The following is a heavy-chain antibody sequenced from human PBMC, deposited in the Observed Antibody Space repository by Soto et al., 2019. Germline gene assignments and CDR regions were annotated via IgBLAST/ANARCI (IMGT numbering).Heavy chain of an antibody. CDR1: GYTFTSYG. CDR3: ARNLPTHCTNGVCYLGLFDY. D-gene: IGHD2-8*01. CDR2: ISAYNGNT. V-gene: IGHV1-18*01. Sequence: ASVKVSCKASGYTFTSYGIGWVRQAPGQGLEWMGWISAYNGNTNYAQKLQGRVTMTTDTSTSTAYMELRSLRSDDTAVYYCARNLPTHCTNGVCYLGLFDYWGQGTLVTVSS. J-gene: IGHJ4*02.